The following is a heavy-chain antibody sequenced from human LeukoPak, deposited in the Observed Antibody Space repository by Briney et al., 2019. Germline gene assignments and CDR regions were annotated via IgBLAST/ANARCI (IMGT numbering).Heavy chain of an antibody. CDR2: ISGSGYGT. Sequence: GGSLRLSCAASGFTFSSYAMSWVRQAPGKGLEWVSAISGSGYGTYYADSVKGRFTISRDNYKNTLYLQMHSLRAEDTAVYYCANVPGWLLKYYFDYWGRGTLVTVSS. D-gene: IGHD3-9*01. CDR3: ANVPGWLLKYYFDY. J-gene: IGHJ4*02. V-gene: IGHV3-23*01. CDR1: GFTFSSYA.